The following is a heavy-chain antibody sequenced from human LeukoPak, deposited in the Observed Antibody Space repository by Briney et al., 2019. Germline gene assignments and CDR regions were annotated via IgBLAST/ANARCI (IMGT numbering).Heavy chain of an antibody. Sequence: PGRSLRLSCAASGFTFSSYAMHWVRQAPGKGLEWVAVMSYDGSNKYYADSVKGRFTISRDNSKNTLYLQMNSLRAEDTAVYYCARDGRDSSGWYDWFDPWGQGTLVTVSS. V-gene: IGHV3-30-3*01. CDR1: GFTFSSYA. J-gene: IGHJ5*02. D-gene: IGHD6-19*01. CDR3: ARDGRDSSGWYDWFDP. CDR2: MSYDGSNK.